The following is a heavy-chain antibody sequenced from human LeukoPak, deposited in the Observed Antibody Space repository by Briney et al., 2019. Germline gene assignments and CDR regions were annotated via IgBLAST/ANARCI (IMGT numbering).Heavy chain of an antibody. Sequence: GGSLRLSCAASGFTVSSNYMSWVRQAPGKGLEWVSVIYSGGSTYYADSVKGRFTISRHNSKSTLYLQMNSLRAEDTAVYYCARVRSGYYYNDYWGQGTLVTVSS. J-gene: IGHJ4*02. V-gene: IGHV3-53*04. CDR2: IYSGGST. D-gene: IGHD3-22*01. CDR1: GFTVSSNY. CDR3: ARVRSGYYYNDY.